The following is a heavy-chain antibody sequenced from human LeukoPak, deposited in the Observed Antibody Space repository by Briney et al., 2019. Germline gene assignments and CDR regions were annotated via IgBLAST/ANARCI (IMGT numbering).Heavy chain of an antibody. CDR2: ISASNITT. CDR3: AKRSPSVTIDY. J-gene: IGHJ4*02. Sequence: GGSLRLSCVASGFTFSSYGMQWVRQAPGKGLEWVSTISASNITTYYADSVKGRFTISRDNSKNTVYLQMNSLRAEDTAVYYCAKRSPSVTIDYWGQGTLVTVSS. V-gene: IGHV3-23*01. CDR1: GFTFSSYG. D-gene: IGHD4-17*01.